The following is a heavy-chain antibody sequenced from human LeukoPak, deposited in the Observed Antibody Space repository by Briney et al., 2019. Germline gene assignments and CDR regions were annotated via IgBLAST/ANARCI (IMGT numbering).Heavy chain of an antibody. CDR3: ARLNYYSYSLDV. Sequence: PSETLSLTCTVSGDSIKTYYWSWIRQPPGSGLVPLGYVYHRGTTNYNPSLTSRVTISADTFKNQFSLKVTSVTAADTAVYYCARLNYYSYSLDVWGQGTTVTVSS. CDR1: GDSIKTYY. J-gene: IGHJ6*02. V-gene: IGHV4-59*08. CDR2: VYHRGTT.